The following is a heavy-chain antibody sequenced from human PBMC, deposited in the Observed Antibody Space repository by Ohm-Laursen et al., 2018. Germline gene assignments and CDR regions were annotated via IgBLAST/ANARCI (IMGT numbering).Heavy chain of an antibody. J-gene: IGHJ4*02. Sequence: SLRLSCAAPGFTFSSYGMHWVRQAPGKGLEWVAVIWYDGSNKYYGDSGKGRFTISRDNSENTLYLQMNSLRAEDTAVYYCARHGRWCFDSWGQGTLVTVSS. CDR3: ARHGRWCFDS. CDR2: IWYDGSNK. D-gene: IGHD2-8*02. V-gene: IGHV3-33*08. CDR1: GFTFSSYG.